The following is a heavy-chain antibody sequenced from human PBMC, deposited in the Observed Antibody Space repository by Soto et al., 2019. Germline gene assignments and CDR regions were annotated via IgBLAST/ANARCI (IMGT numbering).Heavy chain of an antibody. D-gene: IGHD3-3*01. J-gene: IGHJ6*02. CDR1: GFTFSSYA. V-gene: IGHV3-23*01. CDR3: EKDGDDFWSGYYDYYYYGMDV. Sequence: EVQLLESGGGLVQPGGSLRLSCAASGFTFSSYAMSWVRQAPGKGLEWVSAISGSGGSTYYADSVKGRFTISRDNSKNALYLQMNILRAEDTAVYYCEKDGDDFWSGYYDYYYYGMDVWGQGTTVTVSS. CDR2: ISGSGGST.